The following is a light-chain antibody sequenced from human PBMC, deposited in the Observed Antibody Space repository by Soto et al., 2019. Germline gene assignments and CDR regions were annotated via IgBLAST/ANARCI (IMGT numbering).Light chain of an antibody. V-gene: IGLV2-14*01. CDR3: SSYAGSTVWI. CDR2: EVT. CDR1: GPDVGGYNY. Sequence: QSVLTQPASVSGSPGQSITLSCTGSGPDVGGYNYVSWYQQFPGEAPKLLIFEVTNRPSGVSDRFSASKSGNTASLIISGLQAEDEAVYYCSSYAGSTVWIFGGGTQLTVL. J-gene: IGLJ3*02.